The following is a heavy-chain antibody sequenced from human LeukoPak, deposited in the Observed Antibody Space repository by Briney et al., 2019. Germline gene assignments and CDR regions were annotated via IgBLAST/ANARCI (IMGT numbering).Heavy chain of an antibody. D-gene: IGHD4-17*01. Sequence: ASVKVSCKASGYTFTGYYMHWVRQAPGQELEWMGRINPNSGGTNYAQKFQGRVTMTRDTSISTAYMELSRLRSDDTAVYYCARDNGDYWTSGDYWGQGTLVTVSS. CDR2: INPNSGGT. CDR1: GYTFTGYY. J-gene: IGHJ4*02. CDR3: ARDNGDYWTSGDY. V-gene: IGHV1-2*06.